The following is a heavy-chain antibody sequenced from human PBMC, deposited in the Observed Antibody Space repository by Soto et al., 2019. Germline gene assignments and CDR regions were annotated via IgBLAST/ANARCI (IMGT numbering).Heavy chain of an antibody. V-gene: IGHV3-30-3*01. CDR2: ISYDGSNK. CDR1: GFTFSSYA. CDR3: ARDNGYSSGWYQFDY. Sequence: QVQLVESGGGVVQPGRSLRLSCAASGFTFSSYAMHWVRQAPGKGLEWVAVISYDGSNKYYADFVKGRFTISRDNSKNTLYLQMNSLRAEDTAVYYCARDNGYSSGWYQFDYWGQGTLVTVSS. J-gene: IGHJ4*02. D-gene: IGHD6-19*01.